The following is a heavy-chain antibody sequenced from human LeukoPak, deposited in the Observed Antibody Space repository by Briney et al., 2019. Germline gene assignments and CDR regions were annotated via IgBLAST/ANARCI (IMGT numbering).Heavy chain of an antibody. V-gene: IGHV4-31*03. D-gene: IGHD3-10*01. CDR2: IYYTGSV. Sequence: PSETLSLTCTVSGASISTGGFYWTWIRQPPGEGLEWIGYIYYTGSVDYNASLKSRLTISLDTSKNRFSLKLNSVAAADTAVYYCARDHSYYFGSQTSTLDVWGQGTAVTVSS. CDR1: GASISTGGFY. CDR3: ARDHSYYFGSQTSTLDV. J-gene: IGHJ6*02.